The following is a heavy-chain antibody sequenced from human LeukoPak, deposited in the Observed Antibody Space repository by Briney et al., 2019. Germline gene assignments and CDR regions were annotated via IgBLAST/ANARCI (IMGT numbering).Heavy chain of an antibody. CDR2: IYYSGST. V-gene: IGHV4-59*08. CDR3: ARSIWFGELLPDY. CDR1: GGSFSSYY. J-gene: IGHJ4*02. D-gene: IGHD3-10*01. Sequence: SETLSLTCTVSGGSFSSYYWSWIRQPPGKGLEWIGYIYYSGSTNYNPSLKSRVTILVGKSKNQFSLKLSYVTAADTNVYYCARSIWFGELLPDYWGQGPLVTVSS.